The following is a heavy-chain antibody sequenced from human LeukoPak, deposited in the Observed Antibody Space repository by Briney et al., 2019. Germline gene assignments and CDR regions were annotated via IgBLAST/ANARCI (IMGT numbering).Heavy chain of an antibody. V-gene: IGHV1-2*02. Sequence: EASVTVSCKASGYTFTDYFIHWVRHAPGQGPEWMGWINPSSGGTKFAQNFQGRVTMTRDTSIRTAYMELSRLRSDDTAVYFCARDRHGSPFDFWGQGTLVTVSS. CDR3: ARDRHGSPFDF. J-gene: IGHJ4*02. CDR1: GYTFTDYF. CDR2: INPSSGGT.